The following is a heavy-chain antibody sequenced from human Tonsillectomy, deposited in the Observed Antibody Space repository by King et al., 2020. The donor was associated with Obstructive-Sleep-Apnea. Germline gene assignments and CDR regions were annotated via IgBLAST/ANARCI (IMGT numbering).Heavy chain of an antibody. D-gene: IGHD4-17*01. Sequence: VQLVESGGGLVQPGGSLRLSCAASGFPFSNYAMHWVRQAPGRGLEYVSAISSNGGSTYYANSVKERFTISRDNSKNTLYLQMGSLRAEDMAVYYCARDSERTDYGDYLHWYFDLWGRGTLVTVSS. J-gene: IGHJ2*01. V-gene: IGHV3-64*01. CDR1: GFPFSNYA. CDR3: ARDSERTDYGDYLHWYFDL. CDR2: ISSNGGST.